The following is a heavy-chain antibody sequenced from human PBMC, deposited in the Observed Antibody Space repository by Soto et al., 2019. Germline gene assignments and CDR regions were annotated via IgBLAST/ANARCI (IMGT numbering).Heavy chain of an antibody. Sequence: ASVKVSCKASGYTFTRYTMNWVRQAPGQRLEWMGWINPDNGNTKSSQKFQDRVIITRDTSASTAYMELSSLRSEDTAVYYCARGYYDTSGYYPIDFWGQGTLVTVSS. V-gene: IGHV1-3*01. CDR3: ARGYYDTSGYYPIDF. CDR1: GYTFTRYT. J-gene: IGHJ4*02. D-gene: IGHD3-22*01. CDR2: INPDNGNT.